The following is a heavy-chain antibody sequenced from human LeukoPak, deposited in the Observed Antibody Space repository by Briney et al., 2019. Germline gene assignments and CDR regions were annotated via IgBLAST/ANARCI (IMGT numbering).Heavy chain of an antibody. CDR3: ARHRAMATVGDYFDY. CDR2: TYYSGST. D-gene: IGHD5-24*01. Sequence: SETLSLTCTVSGGSISRGGYYWSWIRQNPGKGLEWIGNTYYSGSTYDNPSLKSRLTISVDTSKRQFSLDLTSLTAADTAVYYCARHRAMATVGDYFDYWGQGALVTVSS. J-gene: IGHJ4*02. V-gene: IGHV4-31*03. CDR1: GGSISRGGYY.